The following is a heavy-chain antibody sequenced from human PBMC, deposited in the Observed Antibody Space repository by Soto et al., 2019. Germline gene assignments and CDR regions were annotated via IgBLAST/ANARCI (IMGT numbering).Heavy chain of an antibody. V-gene: IGHV4-38-2*02. D-gene: IGHD2-15*01. CDR1: GYSISSRYY. CDR3: AREADIVVVVAAPDLNWFDP. CDR2: IYHSGST. J-gene: IGHJ5*02. Sequence: PSETLSLTCAVSGYSISSRYYWGWIRQPPGKGLEWIGSIYHSGSTYYNPSLKSRVTISVDTSKNQFSLKLSSVTAADTAVYYCAREADIVVVVAAPDLNWFDPWGQGTLVTVSS.